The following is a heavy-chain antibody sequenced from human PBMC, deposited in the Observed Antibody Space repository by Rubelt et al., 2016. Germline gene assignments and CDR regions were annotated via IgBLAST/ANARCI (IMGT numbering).Heavy chain of an antibody. CDR1: GYSFTSYW. J-gene: IGHJ4*02. Sequence: EVQLVQSGAEVKKPGESLKISCKGSGYSFTSYWIGWVRQMPGKGLEWMGIIYPGDSDTRYSLAFQGQVTCAADKSIRTAYLQWSSLKASDTAMYYGARGWKYQLLIDYWGQGTLVTVSS. CDR3: ARGWKYQLLIDY. V-gene: IGHV5-51*01. D-gene: IGHD2-2*01. CDR2: IYPGDSDT.